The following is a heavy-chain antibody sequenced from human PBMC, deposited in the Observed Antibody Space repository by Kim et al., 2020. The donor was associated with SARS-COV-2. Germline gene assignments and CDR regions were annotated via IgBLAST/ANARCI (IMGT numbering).Heavy chain of an antibody. CDR3: ARGRIAARLRWFDP. CDR2: INHSGST. J-gene: IGHJ5*02. CDR1: GGSFSGYY. V-gene: IGHV4-34*01. Sequence: SETLSLTCAVYGGSFSGYYWSWIRQPPGKGLEWIGEINHSGSTNYNPSLKSRVTISVDTSKNQFSLKLSSVTAADTAVYYCARGRIAARLRWFDPWGQGT. D-gene: IGHD6-13*01.